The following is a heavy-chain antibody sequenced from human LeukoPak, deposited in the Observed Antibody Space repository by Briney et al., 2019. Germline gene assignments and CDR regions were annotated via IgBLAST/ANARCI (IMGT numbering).Heavy chain of an antibody. D-gene: IGHD1-26*01. Sequence: SQTLSLTCTVSGGSISRGTYYWSWIRQPARKGPQWIGRISTSGRTHYNPSLESRLTISIDTSKNQFSLKLSSVTAADTAVYYCARDLSGTGANTLAYWGLGTLVTVSS. V-gene: IGHV4-61*02. CDR2: ISTSGRT. J-gene: IGHJ4*02. CDR3: ARDLSGTGANTLAY. CDR1: GGSISRGTYY.